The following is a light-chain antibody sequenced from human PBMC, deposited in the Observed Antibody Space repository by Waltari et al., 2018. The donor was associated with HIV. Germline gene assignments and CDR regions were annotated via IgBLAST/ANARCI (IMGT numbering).Light chain of an antibody. V-gene: IGLV2-14*01. CDR3: SSFTTSNSLL. Sequence: QSALTQPASVSGSPGQSITVSCTGTSSDVGAYNYVPWYQQTPGTAPQLVIYEVSNRPSGISYRFSGAKSGTTASLTISGLQTEDEGDYYCSSFTTSNSLLFGGGTKVTVL. CDR2: EVS. J-gene: IGLJ2*01. CDR1: SSDVGAYNY.